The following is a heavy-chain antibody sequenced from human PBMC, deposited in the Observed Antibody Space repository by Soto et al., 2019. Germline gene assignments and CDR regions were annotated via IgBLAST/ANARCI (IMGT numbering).Heavy chain of an antibody. CDR1: GYNFTIYW. D-gene: IGHD3-22*01. CDR3: ARVDYYDSSGYYSLLDV. V-gene: IGHV5-51*01. Sequence: GESLKISCKGSGYNFTIYWIGWVRQMPGKGLEWMGIIYPGDSDTRYSPSFQGQVTISADKSISTAYLQWSSLKASDTAMYYCARVDYYDSSGYYSLLDVWGQGTTVTVSS. J-gene: IGHJ6*02. CDR2: IYPGDSDT.